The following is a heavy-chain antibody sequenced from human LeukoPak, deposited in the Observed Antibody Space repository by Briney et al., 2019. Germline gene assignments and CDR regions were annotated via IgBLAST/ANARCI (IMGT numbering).Heavy chain of an antibody. D-gene: IGHD6-19*01. CDR2: INWNGGST. V-gene: IGHV3-20*04. Sequence: GGSLRLSCAASGFTFDDYAMHWVRQAPGKGLEWVSGINWNGGSTGYADSVKGRFTISRDNAKNSLYLQMNSLRAEDTALYYCARGSGWPEDYYYGMDVWGQGTTVTVSS. CDR1: GFTFDDYA. J-gene: IGHJ6*02. CDR3: ARGSGWPEDYYYGMDV.